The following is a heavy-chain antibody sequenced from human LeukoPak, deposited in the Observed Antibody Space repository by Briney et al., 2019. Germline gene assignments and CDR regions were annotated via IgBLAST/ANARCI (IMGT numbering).Heavy chain of an antibody. J-gene: IGHJ4*02. D-gene: IGHD4-17*01. CDR2: IYYSGTHT. V-gene: IGHV4-59*01. Sequence: SETLSLTCTVSGDSITSSWWAWIRQPPGKGLEWIGYIYYSGTHTSYNPSLKSRVTISMDTSKNQFSLKLSSVTAADTAVYYCACGSDYGDGLADLGFWGQGTLVTVSS. CDR1: GDSITSSW. CDR3: ACGSDYGDGLADLGF.